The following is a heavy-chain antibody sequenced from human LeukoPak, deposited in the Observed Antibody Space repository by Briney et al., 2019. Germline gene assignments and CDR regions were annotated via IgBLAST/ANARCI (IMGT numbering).Heavy chain of an antibody. J-gene: IGHJ4*02. V-gene: IGHV4-61*08. CDR3: ARDGSGTGYYTYY. D-gene: IGHD3-22*01. Sequence: SETLSLTCTVSGVSISSSDSYWGWIRQPPGKGLEWIGYIYYSGSTNYNPSLKSRVTISVDTSKNQFSLRLSSVTAADTAVYYCARDGSGTGYYTYYWGQGTLVTVSS. CDR2: IYYSGST. CDR1: GVSISSSDSY.